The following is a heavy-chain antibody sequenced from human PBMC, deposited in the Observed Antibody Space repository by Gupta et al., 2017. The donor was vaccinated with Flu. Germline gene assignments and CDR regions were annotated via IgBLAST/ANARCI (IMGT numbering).Heavy chain of an antibody. CDR2: IWYDGSKK. CDR3: VRDQSLRPGGYYYYMDV. D-gene: IGHD3-10*01. V-gene: IGHV3-33*01. Sequence: FRDYGMHWVRQAPGKGLEWLALIWYDGSKKYYVDSVKGRFTISRDNSKNTIYLQMNSLRAEDTAVYYCVRDQSLRPGGYYYYMDVWGKGTTVTVSS. CDR1: FRDYG. J-gene: IGHJ6*03.